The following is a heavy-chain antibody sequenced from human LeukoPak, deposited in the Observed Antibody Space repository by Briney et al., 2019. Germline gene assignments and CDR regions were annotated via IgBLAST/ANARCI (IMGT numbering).Heavy chain of an antibody. CDR1: GFTFSSYW. J-gene: IGHJ2*01. V-gene: IGHV3-7*01. CDR3: ARDIAPPAAGSPLEWYFDL. Sequence: GGSLRLSCAASGFTFSSYWMSWVRQAPGKGLEWVANIKQDGSEKYYVDSVKGRFTISRDNAKNSLYLQMNSLRAEDTAVYYCARDIAPPAAGSPLEWYFDLWGRGTLVTVSS. D-gene: IGHD6-13*01. CDR2: IKQDGSEK.